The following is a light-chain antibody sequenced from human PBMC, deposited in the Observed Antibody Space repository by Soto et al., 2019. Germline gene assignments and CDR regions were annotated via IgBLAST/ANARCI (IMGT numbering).Light chain of an antibody. CDR3: SSYTRISTVV. CDR2: EVS. CDR1: SSDVGGYNY. V-gene: IGLV2-14*01. Sequence: QSVLTQPASVSGSPGQSITISCTGTSSDVGGYNYVSWYQHHPGKAPKLMIFEVSNRPSGVSSRFSGSKSGNSASLTISGLHAEDEADYYGSSYTRISTVVFGGGTKRTVL. J-gene: IGLJ3*02.